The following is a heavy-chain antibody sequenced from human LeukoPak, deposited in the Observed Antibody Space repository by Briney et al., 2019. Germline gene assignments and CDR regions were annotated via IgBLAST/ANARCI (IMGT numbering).Heavy chain of an antibody. CDR3: ARGSGSYWSDFDY. D-gene: IGHD1-26*01. CDR1: GFTFSSYS. J-gene: IGHJ4*02. CDR2: ISSSSSYI. Sequence: PGGSLRLSCAASGFTFSSYSMNWVRQAPGKGLEWVSSISSSSSYIYYADSVKGRFTISRDNAKNSLYLQMNSLRAEDTAVYYCARGSGSYWSDFDYWGRGTLVTVSS. V-gene: IGHV3-21*01.